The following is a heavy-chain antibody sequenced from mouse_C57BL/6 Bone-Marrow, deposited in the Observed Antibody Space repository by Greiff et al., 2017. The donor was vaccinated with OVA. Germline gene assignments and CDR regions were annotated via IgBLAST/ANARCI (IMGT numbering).Heavy chain of an antibody. Sequence: EVQLVESGGDLVKPGGSLKLSCAASGFTFSSYGMSWVRQTPDKRLEWVATISSGGSYTYYPDSVKGRFTISRDNAKNTLYLQMSSLKSEDTAMXYGARHLWDKEWFAYWGQGTLVTVSA. CDR3: ARHLWDKEWFAY. V-gene: IGHV5-6*01. CDR1: GFTFSSYG. J-gene: IGHJ3*01. CDR2: ISSGGSYT. D-gene: IGHD4-1*01.